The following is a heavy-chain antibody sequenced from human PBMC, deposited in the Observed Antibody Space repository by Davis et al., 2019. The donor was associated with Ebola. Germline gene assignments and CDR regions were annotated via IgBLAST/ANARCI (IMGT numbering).Heavy chain of an antibody. Sequence: GGSLRLSCAASGFTFDDYTMHWVRQAPGKGLEWVSLISGDGGSTYYADSVKGRFTISRDNSKNTLYLQMNSLRAEDTAVYYCAKDRRTVTTDWDYWGQGTLVTVSS. CDR1: GFTFDDYT. D-gene: IGHD4-17*01. CDR2: ISGDGGST. J-gene: IGHJ4*02. CDR3: AKDRRTVTTDWDY. V-gene: IGHV3-43*02.